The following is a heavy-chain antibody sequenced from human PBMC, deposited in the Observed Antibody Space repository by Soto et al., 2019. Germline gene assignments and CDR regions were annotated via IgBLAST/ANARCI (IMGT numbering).Heavy chain of an antibody. Sequence: EEQLLESGGALVVPGGSLRLSCAASGFAFSNYAMPWVRQAPGRGREWVSSIRGNGDRTYYAESVKGRFTISRDNSKSTLFLQMNSLRADDTAVYFCARAEVTAVFGFWGQGTLVTVSS. CDR1: GFAFSNYA. CDR3: ARAEVTAVFGF. V-gene: IGHV3-23*01. J-gene: IGHJ4*02. D-gene: IGHD2-21*02. CDR2: IRGNGDRT.